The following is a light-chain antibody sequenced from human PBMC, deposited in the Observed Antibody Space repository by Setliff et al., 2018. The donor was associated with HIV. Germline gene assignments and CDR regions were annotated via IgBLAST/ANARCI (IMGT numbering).Light chain of an antibody. CDR1: SSDVGGSNY. CDR2: KVS. J-gene: IGLJ1*01. CDR3: SSYTSSSTLPYV. V-gene: IGLV2-14*01. Sequence: QSALTQPASVSGSPGQSITISCTGTSSDVGGSNYVSWYQQHPGKAPKLMIYKVSNRPSWVSNRFSGSKSGNTASLTISGLQAEDEADYYCSSYTSSSTLPYVFGTGTKVTVL.